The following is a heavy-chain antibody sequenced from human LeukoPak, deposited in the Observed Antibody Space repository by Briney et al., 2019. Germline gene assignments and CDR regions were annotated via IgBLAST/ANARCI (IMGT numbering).Heavy chain of an antibody. D-gene: IGHD4-17*01. V-gene: IGHV3-7*03. J-gene: IGHJ2*01. CDR2: INQDGSKK. Sequence: XXWVAXINQDGSKKYYVDSVKGRFTISRDNAKNSLYLQMNSLRAEDTAVYYCARRYDYGDYVPDYWYFDLWGRGTLVTVSS. CDR3: ARRYDYGDYVPDYWYFDL.